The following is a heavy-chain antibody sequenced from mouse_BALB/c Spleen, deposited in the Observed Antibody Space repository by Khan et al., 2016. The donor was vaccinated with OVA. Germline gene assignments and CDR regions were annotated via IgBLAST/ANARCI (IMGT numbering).Heavy chain of an antibody. Sequence: EVELVESGGGLVKPGGSLKLSCAASGFTFSDYYMYWVRQTPEKRLEWVATISDGGSYTYYQDSVKGQFTISRDNATTNLYLQMSSLKSEDTAMYYCARGDYGSSIPWFAYWGQGTLVTVSA. CDR2: ISDGGSYT. J-gene: IGHJ3*01. D-gene: IGHD1-1*01. CDR1: GFTFSDYY. CDR3: ARGDYGSSIPWFAY. V-gene: IGHV5-4*02.